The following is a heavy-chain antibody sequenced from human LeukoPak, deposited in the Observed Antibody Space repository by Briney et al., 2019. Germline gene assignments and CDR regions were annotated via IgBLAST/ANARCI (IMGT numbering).Heavy chain of an antibody. CDR3: ARCGKEDYCEGGGYSNAFDI. CDR2: MYLTGNT. Sequence: SETLSLTSTASHNSTISTFCWGWIRQPPGKGLEWVGTMYLTGNTYYNPSLKSRVTIFGDSSKTQFSLNLTSVTAADTAVYYCARCGKEDYCEGGGYSNAFDIWGQGTMVTVSS. J-gene: IGHJ3*02. CDR1: HNSTISTFC. V-gene: IGHV4-38-2*02. D-gene: IGHD3-22*01.